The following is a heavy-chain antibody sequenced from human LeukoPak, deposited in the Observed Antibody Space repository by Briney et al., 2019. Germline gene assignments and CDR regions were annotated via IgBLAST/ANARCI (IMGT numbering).Heavy chain of an antibody. V-gene: IGHV3-20*04. CDR3: ARDQYYYGMDV. CDR1: GFTFADYG. J-gene: IGHJ6*02. CDR2: IDWNGGST. Sequence: PGRSLRLSCPAAGFTFADYGMSWARQAPRNWLESVSGIDWNGGSTGYADSVKGRFTISRDNAKNSLYLQINSLRAEDTALYYCARDQYYYGMDVWGQGTTVIVSS.